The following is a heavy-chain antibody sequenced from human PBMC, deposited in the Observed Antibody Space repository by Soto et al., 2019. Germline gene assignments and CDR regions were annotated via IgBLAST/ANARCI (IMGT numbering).Heavy chain of an antibody. CDR1: GFTFSSYG. D-gene: IGHD6-13*01. Sequence: QVQLVESGGGVVQPGRSLRLSCAASGFTFSSYGMHWVRQAPGKGLEWVAVIWYDGSNKYYADSVKGRFTISRDNSKNTLYLQMNSLRTEDTAVYYCARDGETIVAAVYIDYWGQGTLVTVSS. J-gene: IGHJ4*02. CDR3: ARDGETIVAAVYIDY. CDR2: IWYDGSNK. V-gene: IGHV3-33*01.